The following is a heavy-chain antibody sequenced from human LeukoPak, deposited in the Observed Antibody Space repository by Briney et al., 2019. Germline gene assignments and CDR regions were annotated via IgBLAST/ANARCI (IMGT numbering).Heavy chain of an antibody. Sequence: PSETLSLTCTVSGGSITGSFWGWFRQSPGKGLEWIGFLHESGSTIYNASLKGRASISADTSRNQFSLRLSSVTAADTALYYCARQPLYDTSGYGQFDYWGQGTLVTVSS. CDR2: LHESGST. V-gene: IGHV4-59*08. D-gene: IGHD3-22*01. CDR1: GGSITGSF. J-gene: IGHJ4*02. CDR3: ARQPLYDTSGYGQFDY.